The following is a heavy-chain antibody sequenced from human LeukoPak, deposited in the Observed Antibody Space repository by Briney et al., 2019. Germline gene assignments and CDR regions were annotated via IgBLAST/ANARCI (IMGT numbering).Heavy chain of an antibody. V-gene: IGHV4-34*01. J-gene: IGHJ6*02. CDR2: INHSGST. D-gene: IGHD2-15*01. Sequence: PSKTLSLTCAVYGGSFSGYYWSWIRQPPGKGLEWIGEINHSGSTNYNPSLKSRVTISVDTSKNQFSLKLSSVTAADTAVHYCARARRVVVGTYYYYYGMDVWGQGTTVTVSS. CDR3: ARARRVVVGTYYYYYGMDV. CDR1: GGSFSGYY.